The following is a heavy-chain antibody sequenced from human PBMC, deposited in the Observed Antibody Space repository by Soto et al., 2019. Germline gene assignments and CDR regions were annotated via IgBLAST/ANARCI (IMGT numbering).Heavy chain of an antibody. V-gene: IGHV1-18*01. CDR3: ASSPYYYGSGSSNYYMDV. CDR2: ISAYNGNT. Sequence: ASVKVSCKASGYTFTSYGISCVRQAPGQGLEWMGWISAYNGNTNYAQKLQGRVTMTTDTSTSTAYMELRSLRSDDTAVYYCASSPYYYGSGSSNYYMDVWGKGTTVTVSS. D-gene: IGHD3-10*01. CDR1: GYTFTSYG. J-gene: IGHJ6*03.